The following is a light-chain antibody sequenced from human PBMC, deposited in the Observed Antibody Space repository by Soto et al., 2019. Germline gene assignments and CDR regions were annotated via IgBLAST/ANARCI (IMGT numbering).Light chain of an antibody. CDR1: QSVSGN. CDR2: GAS. Sequence: EIVMTQSPATLSVSPGERATLSCRASQSVSGNLAWYQQKPGQAPRLLIYGASTRATGIPDRFSGSGSGTEFTLTISSLQSEGFAVYYCQQYNNWPPTFGQGTKVEIK. CDR3: QQYNNWPPT. V-gene: IGKV3D-15*01. J-gene: IGKJ1*01.